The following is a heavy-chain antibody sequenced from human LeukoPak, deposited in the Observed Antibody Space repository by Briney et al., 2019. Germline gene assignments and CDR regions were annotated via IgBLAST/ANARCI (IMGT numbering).Heavy chain of an antibody. J-gene: IGHJ4*02. V-gene: IGHV3-33*06. Sequence: GRSLRLSCAVSGFTFSSYGMHWVRQAPGKGLEWVAVIWYGGSNKYYADSVKGRFTISRDNSKNTLYLQMNSLRAEDTGVYYCAKEPSGEGSYGFATLIGAQGTLVTVSS. CDR1: GFTFSSYG. CDR3: AKEPSGEGSYGFATLI. D-gene: IGHD5-18*01. CDR2: IWYGGSNK.